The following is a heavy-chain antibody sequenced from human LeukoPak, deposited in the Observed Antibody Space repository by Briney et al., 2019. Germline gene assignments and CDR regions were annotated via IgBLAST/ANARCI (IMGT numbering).Heavy chain of an antibody. Sequence: SETLSLTCAVYGGSFSGYYWSWIRQPPGKGLEWIGEINHSGSTNYNPSLKSRVTISVDTSKNQFSLKLSSVTAADTAVYYCARGAPSGYGPRFDYWGQGTLVTVSS. CDR1: GGSFSGYY. CDR2: INHSGST. V-gene: IGHV4-34*01. J-gene: IGHJ4*02. CDR3: ARGAPSGYGPRFDY. D-gene: IGHD3-22*01.